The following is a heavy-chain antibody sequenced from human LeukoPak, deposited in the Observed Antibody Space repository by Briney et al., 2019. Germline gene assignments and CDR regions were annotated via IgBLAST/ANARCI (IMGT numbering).Heavy chain of an antibody. CDR1: GFTFSSYA. Sequence: GGSLRLSCAASGFTFSSYAMSWVRQAPGKGLELVSAISGSGGSTYYADSVKGRFTISRYNSKNKLYLQMNSLRAEDTAVYYRAKVAIVVVVAATDWFDPWGQGTLVTVPS. V-gene: IGHV3-23*01. J-gene: IGHJ5*02. D-gene: IGHD2-15*01. CDR3: AKVAIVVVVAATDWFDP. CDR2: ISGSGGST.